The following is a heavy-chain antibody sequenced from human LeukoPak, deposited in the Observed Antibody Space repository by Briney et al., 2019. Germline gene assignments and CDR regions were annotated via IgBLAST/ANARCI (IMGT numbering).Heavy chain of an antibody. CDR1: GFTFSSYA. CDR2: ISGSGGST. CDR3: AKILDAAMVHFDY. Sequence: YPGGSLRLSCAASGFTFSSYAMSWVRQAPGKGLEWVSAISGSGGSTYYADSVKGRFTISRDNSKNTLYLQMNSLRAEDTAVYYCAKILDAAMVHFDYWGQGTLVTVSS. J-gene: IGHJ4*02. V-gene: IGHV3-23*01. D-gene: IGHD5-18*01.